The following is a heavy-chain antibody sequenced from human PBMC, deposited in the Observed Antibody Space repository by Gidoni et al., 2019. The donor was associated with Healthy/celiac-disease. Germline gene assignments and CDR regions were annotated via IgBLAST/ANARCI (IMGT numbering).Heavy chain of an antibody. D-gene: IGHD6-6*01. V-gene: IGHV3-21*01. CDR3: ARGGSSSWGRSSSVEDWFDP. CDR2: ISSSSCYI. Sequence: EVQLVESGGGLVKPGGSLRSSCAASGFTLSTHSLPWVRQAPGKGLEWFSTISSSSCYIYYEDAVKGRFTISRDNAKNSLYLQMNSLRAEDTAVYYCARGGSSSWGRSSSVEDWFDPWGQGTLVTVSS. CDR1: GFTLSTHS. J-gene: IGHJ5*02.